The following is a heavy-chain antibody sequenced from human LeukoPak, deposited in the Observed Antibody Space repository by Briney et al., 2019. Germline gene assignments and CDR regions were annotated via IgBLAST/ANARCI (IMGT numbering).Heavy chain of an antibody. CDR2: IGPTGSDR. V-gene: IGHV3-21*06. D-gene: IGHD1-14*01. CDR1: GLTFSTSG. J-gene: IGHJ4*02. Sequence: GGSLRLSCTASGLTFSTSGFNWVRQAPGKGLEWVASIGPTGSDRYHADSIKGQFTISRDNANNSLYLQMNSLRAEDTAVYYCATETNGRHYDYWGQGTLLTVSS. CDR3: ATETNGRHYDY.